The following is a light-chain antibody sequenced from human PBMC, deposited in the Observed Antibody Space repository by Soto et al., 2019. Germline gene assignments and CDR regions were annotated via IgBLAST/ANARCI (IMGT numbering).Light chain of an antibody. CDR3: QQYNNWPPLT. J-gene: IGKJ4*01. V-gene: IGKV3-15*01. CDR2: GAS. CDR1: QSVSSN. Sequence: EIVMTQSPATLSVSPGERATLSCRASQSVSSNLAWYQQKPGQAPRLLIYGASTRATGIPARFSGSGSGTEFPLTISLLQSEDFAFYYCQQYNNWPPLTFGGGTKVEIK.